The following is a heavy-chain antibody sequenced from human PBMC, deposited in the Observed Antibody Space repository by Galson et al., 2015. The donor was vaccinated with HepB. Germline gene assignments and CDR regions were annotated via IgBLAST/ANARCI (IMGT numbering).Heavy chain of an antibody. Sequence: SLRLSCAASGFSFTIYAMTWVRQAPGKGLEWVSSITSSGGNSYYTDSVKGRFTVSRDNSKNTLLLQLNSLRAEDTAMYFCAKDGIMVANNPYHFHYWGQGTLVTVSS. D-gene: IGHD2-15*01. CDR2: ITSSGGNS. V-gene: IGHV3-23*01. CDR1: GFSFTIYA. J-gene: IGHJ4*02. CDR3: AKDGIMVANNPYHFHY.